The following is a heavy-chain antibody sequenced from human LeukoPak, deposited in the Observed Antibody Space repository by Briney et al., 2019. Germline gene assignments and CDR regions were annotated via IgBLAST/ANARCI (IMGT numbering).Heavy chain of an antibody. Sequence: GGSLRLSCAASGFTFSNNNMNWDRQAPGQGLEWVSSISSSSSYIYQADSVKGRFTISRDNAKNSLYLQMNSPRAEDTAVYYCAIAPSIAAPFDDWGQGTLVTVSS. D-gene: IGHD6-6*01. CDR1: GFTFSNNN. CDR3: AIAPSIAAPFDD. J-gene: IGHJ4*02. CDR2: ISSSSSYI. V-gene: IGHV3-21*01.